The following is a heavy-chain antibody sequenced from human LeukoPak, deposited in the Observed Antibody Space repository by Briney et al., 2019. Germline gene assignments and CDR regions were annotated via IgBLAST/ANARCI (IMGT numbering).Heavy chain of an antibody. CDR1: GVSITDYY. J-gene: IGHJ3*02. CDR2: IYYKGYT. V-gene: IGHV4-59*01. Sequence: TSETLSLTCGVTGVSITDYYWSWIRQPPGKGLEWIGYIYYKGYTNYSPSLKSRVTISMDTSKSQFSLKLRSVTAADTAVYYCASTPLSDLDIWGQGTMVIVSS. CDR3: ASTPLSDLDI.